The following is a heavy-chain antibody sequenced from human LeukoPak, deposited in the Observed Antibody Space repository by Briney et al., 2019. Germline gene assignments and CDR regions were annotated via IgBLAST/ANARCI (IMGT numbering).Heavy chain of an antibody. CDR2: ISWNSGTI. J-gene: IGHJ4*02. CDR3: AKAIAAHLTTTGSYFDY. Sequence: GGSLRLSCAASGLTFDDYAMHWVRLVPGKGLEWVSGISWNSGTIRYADSVKGRFTISRDNANSSLDLQMNSLTSEDTALYYCAKAIAAHLTTTGSYFDYWGQGIQVTVSP. D-gene: IGHD3-22*01. V-gene: IGHV3-9*01. CDR1: GLTFDDYA.